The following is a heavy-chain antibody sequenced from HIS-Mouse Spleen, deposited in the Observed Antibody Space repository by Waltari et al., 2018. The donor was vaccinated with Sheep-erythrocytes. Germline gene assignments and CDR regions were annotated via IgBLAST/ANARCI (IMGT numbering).Heavy chain of an antibody. CDR3: AREVGATGGWFDP. J-gene: IGHJ5*02. V-gene: IGHV4-34*01. D-gene: IGHD1-26*01. CDR2: INHSGST. Sequence: VQLQQWGAGLLKPSETLSLTCAVYGGSFSGYYWSWIRQPPGKGLEWIGEINHSGSTNYNPSLKSRVTISVDTSKNQFSLKLSSVTAADTAVYYCAREVGATGGWFDPWGQGTLVTVSS. CDR1: GGSFSGYY.